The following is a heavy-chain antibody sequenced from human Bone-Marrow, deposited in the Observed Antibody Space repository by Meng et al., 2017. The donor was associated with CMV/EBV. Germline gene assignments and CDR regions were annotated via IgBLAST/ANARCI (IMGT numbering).Heavy chain of an antibody. CDR1: GYTFTSCY. D-gene: IGHD2-15*01. Sequence: ASVKVSCKASGYTFTSCYMHWVRQAPGQGLEWMGIINPSGGSTSYAQKFQGRVTMTRDTSTSTVYMELSSLRSEDTAVYYCARERMGSYYYYGMDVWGQGTTVTVSS. CDR3: ARERMGSYYYYGMDV. J-gene: IGHJ6*02. V-gene: IGHV1-46*01. CDR2: INPSGGST.